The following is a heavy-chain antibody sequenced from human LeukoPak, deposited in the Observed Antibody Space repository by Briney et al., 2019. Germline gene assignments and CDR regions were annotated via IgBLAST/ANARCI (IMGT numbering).Heavy chain of an antibody. Sequence: PGGSLRLSCVASGYPFSSYSMNWIRQAPGKGLEWVAVISYDGSNKYYADSVKGRFTISRDNSKNTLYLQMNSLRAEDTAVYYCARGRYFDYWGQGTLVTVSS. CDR1: GYPFSSYS. CDR3: ARGRYFDY. V-gene: IGHV3-30*19. CDR2: ISYDGSNK. J-gene: IGHJ4*02.